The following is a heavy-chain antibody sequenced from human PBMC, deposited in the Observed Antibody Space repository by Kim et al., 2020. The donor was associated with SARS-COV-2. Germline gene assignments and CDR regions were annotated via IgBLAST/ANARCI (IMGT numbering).Heavy chain of an antibody. D-gene: IGHD3-10*01. J-gene: IGHJ5*02. V-gene: IGHV4-31*03. CDR3: ARGEAIYYYGSGSYYTWCDP. Sequence: SETLSLTCTVSGGSISSGGYYWSWIRQHPGKGLEWIGYIYYSGSTYYNPSLKSRVTISVDTSKNQFSLKLSSVTAADTAVYYCARGEAIYYYGSGSYYTWCDPWGQGTLVTVSS. CDR2: IYYSGST. CDR1: GGSISSGGYY.